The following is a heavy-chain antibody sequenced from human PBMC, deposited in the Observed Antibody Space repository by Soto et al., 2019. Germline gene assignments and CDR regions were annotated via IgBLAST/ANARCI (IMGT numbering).Heavy chain of an antibody. CDR3: ARDPLPLTGTSNDAFVI. J-gene: IGHJ3*02. D-gene: IGHD1-1*01. CDR2: ISTHNGNT. CDR1: GDMFGNYG. V-gene: IGHV1-18*04. Sequence: SVKVSCKASGDMFGNYGIIWVRQAPGQPLEWSASISTHNGNTNYAQKLQGRVTMPIDSSTSTAYMELRSLRSDDTAVYYCARDPLPLTGTSNDAFVIWGQGIMATVPS.